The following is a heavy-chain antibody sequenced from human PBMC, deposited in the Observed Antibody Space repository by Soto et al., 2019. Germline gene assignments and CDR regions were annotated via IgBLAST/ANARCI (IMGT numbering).Heavy chain of an antibody. CDR3: ARGWEYCSCTSCYVGHWFDP. D-gene: IGHD2-2*01. CDR2: INHSGST. Sequence: SETLSLTCAVYGGSFSGYYWSWIRQPPGKGLEWIGEINHSGSTNYNPSLKSRVTISVDTSKNQFSLKLSSVTAADTAVYYCARGWEYCSCTSCYVGHWFDPWGQGTLVTVS. J-gene: IGHJ5*02. CDR1: GGSFSGYY. V-gene: IGHV4-34*01.